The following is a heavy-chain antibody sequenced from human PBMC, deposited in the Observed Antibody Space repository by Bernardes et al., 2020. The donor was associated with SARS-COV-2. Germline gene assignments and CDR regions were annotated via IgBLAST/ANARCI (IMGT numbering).Heavy chain of an antibody. Sequence: GGSLRLSCAASGFTFSSYSMNWVRQAPGKGLEWVSYISSSSSTIYYADSVKGRFTISRDNAKNSLYLQMNSLRAEETAVYYCARDDYGDYGDYWGQGTLVTVSS. J-gene: IGHJ4*02. CDR2: ISSSSSTI. CDR3: ARDDYGDYGDY. D-gene: IGHD4-17*01. CDR1: GFTFSSYS. V-gene: IGHV3-48*01.